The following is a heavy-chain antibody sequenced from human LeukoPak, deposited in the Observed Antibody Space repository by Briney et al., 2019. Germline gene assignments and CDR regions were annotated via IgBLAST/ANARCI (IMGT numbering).Heavy chain of an antibody. J-gene: IGHJ4*02. CDR1: GFTFSSYA. Sequence: GGSLRLSCAASGFTFSSYAMSWVRQAPGKGLEWVSAISGSGGSTYYADSVKGRFTISRDNSKNTLYLQMNSLRAEDTAVYYCAKSLPVDTAMVSYFDYWGQGTLVTVSS. D-gene: IGHD5-18*01. V-gene: IGHV3-23*01. CDR3: AKSLPVDTAMVSYFDY. CDR2: ISGSGGST.